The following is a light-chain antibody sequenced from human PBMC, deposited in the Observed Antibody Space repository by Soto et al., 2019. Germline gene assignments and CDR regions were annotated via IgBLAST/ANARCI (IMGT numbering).Light chain of an antibody. CDR1: SSDVGGYNY. CDR2: EVS. CDR3: SSYRSSSTPVV. J-gene: IGLJ2*01. Sequence: QSALTQPASVSGSPGQSITISCTGTSSDVGGYNYVSWYQQHTGTAPKLMISEVSNRPSGVSNRFSGSKSGNTASLTISGLQAEDEAEYYCSSYRSSSTPVVFGGGTKVTVL. V-gene: IGLV2-14*01.